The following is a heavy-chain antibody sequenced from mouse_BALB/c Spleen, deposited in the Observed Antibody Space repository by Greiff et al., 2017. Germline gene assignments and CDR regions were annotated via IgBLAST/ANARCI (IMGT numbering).Heavy chain of an antibody. CDR3: ARSRGTDY. D-gene: IGHD2-14*01. J-gene: IGHJ2*01. Sequence: QVQLQQSGAELVKPGASVKLSCKTSGYTFTSYWIQWVQQRPGQGLGWIGEIFPGTGTTYYNEKFKGKATLTIDTSSRTAYMQHSSLTSEDSAVYFCARSRGTDYWGQGTTLTVSS. CDR2: IFPGTGTT. CDR1: GYTFTSYW. V-gene: IGHV1S132*01.